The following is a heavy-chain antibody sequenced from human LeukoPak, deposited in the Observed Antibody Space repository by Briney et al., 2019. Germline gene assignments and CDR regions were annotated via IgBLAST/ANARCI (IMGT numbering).Heavy chain of an antibody. Sequence: ASVKVSCKASGYTFTSYYIHWVRQAPGQGLEWMGIINPSSSSTSYAQKFQGRVTMTRDTSTSTVYMELSSLRSEDTAVYYCARASPYCISSSCYIFDYWGQGTLVTVSS. D-gene: IGHD2-2*02. CDR2: INPSSSST. CDR1: GYTFTSYY. J-gene: IGHJ4*02. V-gene: IGHV1-46*01. CDR3: ARASPYCISSSCYIFDY.